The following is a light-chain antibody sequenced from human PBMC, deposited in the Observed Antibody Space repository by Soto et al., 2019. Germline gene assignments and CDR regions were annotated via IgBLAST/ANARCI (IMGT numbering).Light chain of an antibody. J-gene: IGLJ1*01. CDR1: SNGYNF. CDR3: YSYVGRYTFV. V-gene: IGLV2-11*01. CDR2: DVT. Sequence: SALTQPRSVSGSPGQSVTISCTGVSNGYNFVSWYQQHPGKAPKVLIYDVTKRPSGVPDRFSGSKSGNTASLTISGLQAEDEADYYCYSYVGRYTFVFGIRTKLTVL.